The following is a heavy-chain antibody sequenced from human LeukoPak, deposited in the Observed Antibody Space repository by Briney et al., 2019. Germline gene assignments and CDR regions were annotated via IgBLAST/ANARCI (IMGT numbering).Heavy chain of an antibody. CDR1: GFTFSSYA. V-gene: IGHV3-23*01. CDR3: AREKGSSWYFDY. Sequence: GGSLRLSCAASGFTFSSYAMSRVRQAPGKGLEWVSAISGSGGSTYYADSVKGRFTISRDNSKNTLYLQMNSLRAEDTAVYYCAREKGSSWYFDYWGQGTLVTVSS. J-gene: IGHJ4*02. D-gene: IGHD6-13*01. CDR2: ISGSGGST.